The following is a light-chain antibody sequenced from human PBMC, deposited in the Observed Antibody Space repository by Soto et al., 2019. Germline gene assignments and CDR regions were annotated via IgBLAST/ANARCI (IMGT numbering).Light chain of an antibody. V-gene: IGLV2-8*01. Sequence: LTQPPSASVSPGRSVAISCTGTSSDVGGYNYVSWYQQHPGKAPKLMIYEVNKRPSGVPDRFSGSKSGNTASLTVSGLQAEDEADYYCSSYAGSSHVFGTGTKVTVL. CDR2: EVN. J-gene: IGLJ1*01. CDR1: SSDVGGYNY. CDR3: SSYAGSSHV.